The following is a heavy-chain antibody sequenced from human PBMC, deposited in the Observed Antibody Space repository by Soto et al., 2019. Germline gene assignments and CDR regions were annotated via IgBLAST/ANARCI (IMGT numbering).Heavy chain of an antibody. J-gene: IGHJ6*02. CDR3: AREFNQGVLAYYYAMDV. CDR2: INPTSGDT. D-gene: IGHD2-8*01. Sequence: EXSVKVTCKTSGYSFTGYNIHWVRQAPGQGLEWMGWINPTSGDTNYAQNFQGRVTMTRDTSISTAYMDLSRLRSDDTAVYFCAREFNQGVLAYYYAMDVWGRGTTVTVPS. V-gene: IGHV1-2*02. CDR1: GYSFTGYN.